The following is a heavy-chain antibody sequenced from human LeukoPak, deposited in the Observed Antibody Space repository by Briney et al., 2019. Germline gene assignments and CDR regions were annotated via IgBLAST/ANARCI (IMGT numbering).Heavy chain of an antibody. V-gene: IGHV3-43*01. J-gene: IGHJ4*02. CDR2: ISWDGGST. D-gene: IGHD1-7*01. CDR3: ANLNSVGY. CDR1: GFTFDDYT. Sequence: PGGSLRLSRAASGFTFDDYTMHWVRQAPGKGLEWVSLISWDGGSTYYADSVKGRFTISRDNSKNSLYLQMNSLRTEDSALYYCANLNSVGYWGQGTLVTVSS.